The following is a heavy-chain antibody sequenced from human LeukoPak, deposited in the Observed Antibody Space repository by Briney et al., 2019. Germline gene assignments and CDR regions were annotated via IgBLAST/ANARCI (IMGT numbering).Heavy chain of an antibody. CDR3: ARDGYDYRYYYYYMDV. D-gene: IGHD4-11*01. V-gene: IGHV1-2*02. CDR2: INPNSGDT. Sequence: ASVKVSCKASGYTFTGYYMHWVRQAPGQGLEWMGWINPNSGDTNYAQKFQGRVTMTRDTSISTAYMELSRLRSDDTAVYYCARDGYDYRYYYYYMDVWGKGTTVTVSS. J-gene: IGHJ6*03. CDR1: GYTFTGYY.